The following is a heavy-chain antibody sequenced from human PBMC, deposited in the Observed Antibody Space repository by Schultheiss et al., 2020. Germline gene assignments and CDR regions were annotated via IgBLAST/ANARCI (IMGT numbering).Heavy chain of an antibody. Sequence: ASVKVSCKASGYTFTGYYMHWVRQAPGQGLEWMGWINPNSGGTNYAQKFQGWVTMTRDTSISTAYMELSRLRSDDTAVYYCARDLGKIRYSYGSGLTGMDVWGQGTTITVSS. D-gene: IGHD5-18*01. CDR3: ARDLGKIRYSYGSGLTGMDV. CDR1: GYTFTGYY. V-gene: IGHV1-2*04. CDR2: INPNSGGT. J-gene: IGHJ6*01.